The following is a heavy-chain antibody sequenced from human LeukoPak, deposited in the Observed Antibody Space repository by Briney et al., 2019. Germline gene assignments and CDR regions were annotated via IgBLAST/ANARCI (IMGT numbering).Heavy chain of an antibody. V-gene: IGHV1-18*01. CDR2: ISAYNGNT. CDR3: ARGILRYSSPTGVPYYYYYMDV. CDR1: GYTFTSYG. D-gene: IGHD6-13*01. J-gene: IGHJ6*03. Sequence: ASVKVSCKASGYTFTSYGISCVRQAPGQGLEWMGWISAYNGNTNYAQKLQGRVIMTTDTSTSTAYMELRSLRSDDTAVYYCARGILRYSSPTGVPYYYYYMDVWGKGTTVTVSS.